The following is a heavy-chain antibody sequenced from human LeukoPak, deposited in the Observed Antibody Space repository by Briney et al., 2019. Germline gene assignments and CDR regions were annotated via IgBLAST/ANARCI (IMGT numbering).Heavy chain of an antibody. Sequence: ASVKVSCKASGYTFTSYYMHWVRQAPGQGLEWMGIINPSGGSTSYAQKFQGRVTMTRDTSTSTVYMELSSLRSEDTAVYYCARGFEYYYGSGDHWFDPWGQGTLVTVSS. CDR2: INPSGGST. V-gene: IGHV1-46*01. CDR1: GYTFTSYY. CDR3: ARGFEYYYGSGDHWFDP. J-gene: IGHJ5*02. D-gene: IGHD3-10*01.